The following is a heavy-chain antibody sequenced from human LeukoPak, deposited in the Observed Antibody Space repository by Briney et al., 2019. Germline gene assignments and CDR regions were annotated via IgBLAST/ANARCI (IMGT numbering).Heavy chain of an antibody. J-gene: IGHJ4*02. V-gene: IGHV4-39*07. CDR3: ARDVSWVRGVIRDY. CDR2: IYYSGST. D-gene: IGHD3-10*01. Sequence: PSETLSLTCTVSGGSISSSSYYWGWIRQPPGKGLEWIGSIYYSGSTYYNPSLKSRVTISVDTSKNQFSLKLSSVTAADTAVYYCARDVSWVRGVIRDYWGQGTLVTVSS. CDR1: GGSISSSSYY.